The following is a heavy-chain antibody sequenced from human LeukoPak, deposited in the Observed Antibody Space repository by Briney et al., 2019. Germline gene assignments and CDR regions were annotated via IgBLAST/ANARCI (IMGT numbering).Heavy chain of an antibody. CDR3: ARGRIAARGDFDY. CDR1: GGTFSSYA. D-gene: IGHD6-6*01. Sequence: ASVKVSCKASGGTFSSYAISWVRQAPGQGLEWMGGIIPIFGTANYAQKFQGRVTMTRDTSISTAYMELSRLRSDDTAVYYCARGRIAARGDFDYWGQGTLVTVSS. V-gene: IGHV1-69*05. J-gene: IGHJ4*02. CDR2: IIPIFGTA.